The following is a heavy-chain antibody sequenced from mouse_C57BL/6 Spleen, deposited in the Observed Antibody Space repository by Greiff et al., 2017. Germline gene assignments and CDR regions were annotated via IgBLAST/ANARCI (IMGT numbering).Heavy chain of an antibody. D-gene: IGHD1-1*01. CDR1: GFSLTSYG. CDR3: ARKDYGSILYAMDY. J-gene: IGHJ4*01. CDR2: IWSGGST. V-gene: IGHV2-2*01. Sequence: QVQLKESGPGLVQPSQSLSITCTVSGFSLTSYGVHWVRQSPGKGLEWLGVIWSGGSTDYNAAFISRLSISKDNSKSQVFFKMNSLKADDTAIYYCARKDYGSILYAMDYWGQGTSVTVSS.